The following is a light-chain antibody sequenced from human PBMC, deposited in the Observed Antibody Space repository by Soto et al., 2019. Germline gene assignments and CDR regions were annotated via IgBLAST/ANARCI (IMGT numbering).Light chain of an antibody. J-gene: IGLJ2*01. CDR3: STWDDSLNGPL. CDR2: SNS. CDR1: SSNIGGNT. Sequence: QSVLTQPPSASGTPGQRVTISCSGGSSNIGGNTVNWYQQLPGAAPKLIIFSNSQRPSGVPDRFSGPKSGTSASLAIGGLQSEDEAEYYCSTWDDSLNGPLFGGGTKLTVL. V-gene: IGLV1-44*01.